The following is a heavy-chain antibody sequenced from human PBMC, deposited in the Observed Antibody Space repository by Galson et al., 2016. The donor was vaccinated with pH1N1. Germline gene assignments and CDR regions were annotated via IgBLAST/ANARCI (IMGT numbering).Heavy chain of an antibody. CDR1: GGTFSSYG. Sequence: SVKVSCKASGGTFSSYGINWVRQAPGQGLEWMGGIIPIFGTAKYAQNFQGRVTITADESTTTAYMELSSLRSEDTAVYFCSREDYYDTDLSDWYFDLWGRGTRHTGCS. CDR3: SREDYYDTDLSDWYFDL. V-gene: IGHV1-69*13. CDR2: IIPIFGTA. J-gene: IGHJ2*01. D-gene: IGHD3-22*01.